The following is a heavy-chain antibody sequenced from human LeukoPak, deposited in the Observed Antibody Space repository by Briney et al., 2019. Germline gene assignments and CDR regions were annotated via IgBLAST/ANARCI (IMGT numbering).Heavy chain of an antibody. Sequence: GGSLRLSCAGSDFTFATYWMHWVRQAPGKGLVWVSRISTDGIYKTYADSVKGRFTISRDNARNTLFLQMDSLRAEDTAVYYYVRGTSRENGYGGDDPYWGQGTLVIVSP. V-gene: IGHV3-74*03. J-gene: IGHJ4*02. CDR3: VRGTSRENGYGGDDPY. CDR1: DFTFATYW. D-gene: IGHD2-21*02. CDR2: ISTDGIYK.